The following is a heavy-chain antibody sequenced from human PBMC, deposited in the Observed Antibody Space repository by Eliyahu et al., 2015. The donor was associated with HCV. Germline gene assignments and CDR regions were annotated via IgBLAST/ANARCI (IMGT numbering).Heavy chain of an antibody. V-gene: IGHV4-59*01. CDR2: LTNIGST. D-gene: IGHD4-11*01. J-gene: IGHJ4*02. CDR3: ARALPDYPFAH. CDR1: GASISGYY. Sequence: QVQLQESGPGLAKPXETXSLTCSVSGASISGYYWAWXRQPPGKSLEWIGHLTNIGSTKYNPSFNSRATISVDRSRNQSSLDLRFVTVADTAMYYCARALPDYPFAHWGQGALVTVSS.